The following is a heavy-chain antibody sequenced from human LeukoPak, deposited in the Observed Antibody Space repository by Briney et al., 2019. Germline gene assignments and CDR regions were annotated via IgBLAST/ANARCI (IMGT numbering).Heavy chain of an antibody. CDR1: GYTFTGYY. CDR3: AREAYCSSTSCSAHFDY. J-gene: IGHJ4*02. CDR2: INPNSGGT. D-gene: IGHD2-2*01. V-gene: IGHV1-2*02. Sequence: ASVKVSCTASGYTFTGYYMHWVRQAPGQGLEWMGWINPNSGGTNYAQKFQGRVTMTRDTSISTAYMELSRLRSDDTAVYYCAREAYCSSTSCSAHFDYWGQGTLVTVSS.